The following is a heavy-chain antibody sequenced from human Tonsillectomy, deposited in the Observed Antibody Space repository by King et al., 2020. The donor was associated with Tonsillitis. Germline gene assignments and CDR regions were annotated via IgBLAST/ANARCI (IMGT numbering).Heavy chain of an antibody. CDR3: AKEMGDSNSRWLDP. Sequence: VQLVESGGGLVQPGGSLRLSCAASGFAFSIYTMSWVRQAPGTGLEWVAAISSSGEGTYYKDSVKGRFTIPRDNSKNTLSLQMNGLRAEDTAVYYCAKEMGDSNSRWLDPWGQGTLVIVSS. J-gene: IGHJ5*02. CDR2: ISSSGEGT. CDR1: GFAFSIYT. D-gene: IGHD3-16*01. V-gene: IGHV3-23*04.